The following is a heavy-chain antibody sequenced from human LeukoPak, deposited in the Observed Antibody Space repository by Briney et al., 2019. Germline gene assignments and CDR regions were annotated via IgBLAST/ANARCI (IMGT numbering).Heavy chain of an antibody. V-gene: IGHV3-11*04. CDR3: ASSSGTSYYYYYMDV. CDR2: ISRSGSSK. D-gene: IGHD4-23*01. Sequence: GGSLRLSCAASGFTLSDYYMSWVRQAPGKGLEWVSYISRSGSSKYYADSVKGRFTISRDNSKNTLYFQMNSLRAEDTAVYYCASSSGTSYYYYYMDVWGKGTTVTISS. J-gene: IGHJ6*03. CDR1: GFTLSDYY.